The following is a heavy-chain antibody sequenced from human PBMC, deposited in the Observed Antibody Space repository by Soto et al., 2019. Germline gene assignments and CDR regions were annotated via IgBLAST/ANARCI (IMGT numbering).Heavy chain of an antibody. CDR1: GYTFTSYG. CDR2: ISAYNGNT. Sequence: ASVKVSCKASGYTFTSYGISWVRQAPGQGLEWMGRISAYNGNTNYAQKLQGRVTMTTDTSTSTAYMELRSLRSEDTAVYYCATSSGITIFGVVMINAFDIWG. J-gene: IGHJ3*02. V-gene: IGHV1-18*01. D-gene: IGHD3-3*01. CDR3: ATSSGITIFGVVMINAFDI.